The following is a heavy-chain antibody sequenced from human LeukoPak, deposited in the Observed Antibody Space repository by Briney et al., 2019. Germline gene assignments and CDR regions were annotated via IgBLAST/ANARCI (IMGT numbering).Heavy chain of an antibody. CDR2: ISGSGGST. D-gene: IGHD2-2*01. V-gene: IGHV3-23*01. Sequence: PGGSLRLSCAASGFTFSSYAMSWVRQAPGKGLEWVSAISGSGGSTYYADSVKGRFTISRDNSKNTLYLQMNSLRAEDTAVYYCAKGRYCSSTSCYVIRADYFDYWGQGTLVTVSS. CDR1: GFTFSSYA. CDR3: AKGRYCSSTSCYVIRADYFDY. J-gene: IGHJ4*02.